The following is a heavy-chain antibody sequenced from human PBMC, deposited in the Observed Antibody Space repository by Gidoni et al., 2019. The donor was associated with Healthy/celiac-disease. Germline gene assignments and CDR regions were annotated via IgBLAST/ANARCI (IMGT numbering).Heavy chain of an antibody. Sequence: EVQLVESGGGLVQPGGSLRLSCAASGFTFSSYWMSWVRQAPGKGLEWVANIKQDGSEKYYVDSVKGRFTISRDNAKNSLYLQMNSLRAEDTAVYYCARAAPEHLPAANNWFDPWGQGTLVTVSS. CDR2: IKQDGSEK. CDR1: GFTFSSYW. D-gene: IGHD2-2*01. V-gene: IGHV3-7*01. CDR3: ARAAPEHLPAANNWFDP. J-gene: IGHJ5*02.